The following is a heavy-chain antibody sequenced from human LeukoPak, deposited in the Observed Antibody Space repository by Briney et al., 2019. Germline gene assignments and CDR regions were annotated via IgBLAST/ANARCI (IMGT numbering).Heavy chain of an antibody. CDR3: ASYGDCNCFDY. Sequence: SETLSLTCTVSGGSINNTSYYWGWIRQPPGKGLEWIGTVYYSGSTYYNPSLKSRLTTSVDTSKNQFSLKLTSVTAAGTAVYFCASYGDCNCFDYWGQGTLVTVSS. V-gene: IGHV4-39*01. CDR1: GGSINNTSYY. CDR2: VYYSGST. D-gene: IGHD2-21*01. J-gene: IGHJ4*02.